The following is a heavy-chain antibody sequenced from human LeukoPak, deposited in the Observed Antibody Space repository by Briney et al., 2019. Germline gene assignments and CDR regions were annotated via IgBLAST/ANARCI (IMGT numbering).Heavy chain of an antibody. Sequence: QPGGSLRLSCAASGFTFSSYAMSWVRQAPGKGLEWVSAISGSGGSTYYADSVKGRFTISRDNSKNTLYLQMNSLRAEDTAVYYCANGPKTDTYYYDNSGYGDFDYWGQGTLVTVSS. CDR1: GFTFSSYA. CDR2: ISGSGGST. D-gene: IGHD3-22*01. V-gene: IGHV3-23*01. CDR3: ANGPKTDTYYYDNSGYGDFDY. J-gene: IGHJ4*02.